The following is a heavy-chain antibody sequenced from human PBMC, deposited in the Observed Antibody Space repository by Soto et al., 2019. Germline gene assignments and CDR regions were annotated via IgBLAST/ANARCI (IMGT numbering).Heavy chain of an antibody. J-gene: IGHJ4*02. CDR3: ARDRRDSSGWYFTWPN. V-gene: IGHV3-21*01. CDR1: GFTFSSYS. D-gene: IGHD6-19*01. CDR2: ISSSSSYI. Sequence: EVQLVESGGGLVKPGGSLRLSCAASGFTFSSYSMNWVRQAPGKGLEWVSSISSSSSYIYYADSVKGRFTISRDNAKNSLDLQMNSLRAEDTAVYYCARDRRDSSGWYFTWPNWGQGTLVTVSS.